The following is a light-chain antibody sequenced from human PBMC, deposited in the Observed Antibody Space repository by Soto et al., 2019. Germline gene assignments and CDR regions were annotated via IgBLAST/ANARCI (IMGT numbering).Light chain of an antibody. V-gene: IGLV1-40*01. CDR1: SSNIGTHFD. CDR3: QSYDSSLSVMV. CDR2: TNN. J-gene: IGLJ2*01. Sequence: QSALTQPPSVSGAPGQRVTISCTGSSSNIGTHFDVHWYQHLPGTAPKLLIYTNNNRPSGVPDRFSGSTSGTSASLAITGLQAEDEADYYCQSYDSSLSVMVFXGGTKVTVL.